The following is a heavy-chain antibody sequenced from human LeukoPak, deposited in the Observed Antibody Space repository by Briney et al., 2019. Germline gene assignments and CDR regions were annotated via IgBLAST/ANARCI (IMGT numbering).Heavy chain of an antibody. Sequence: SVNLSCKASGGTFSSYAISWVRQAPGQGLEWMGGGIPIFGTANYAQKFQARVTITADESTSTAYMELSSLRSEDTAVYYCAREVRGSGRYFDYWGQGTLVTVSS. CDR1: GGTFSSYA. D-gene: IGHD3-10*01. V-gene: IGHV1-69*13. CDR3: AREVRGSGRYFDY. J-gene: IGHJ4*02. CDR2: GIPIFGTA.